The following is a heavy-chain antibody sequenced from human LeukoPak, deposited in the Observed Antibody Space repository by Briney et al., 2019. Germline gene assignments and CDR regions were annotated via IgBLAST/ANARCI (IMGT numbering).Heavy chain of an antibody. CDR3: ARGLGYCSSTSCPNWFDP. Sequence: PSETLSLTCTVSGGSISSGGYYWSWIRQPPGKGLEWIGYIYHSGSTYYNPSLKSRVTISVDRSKNQFSLKLSSVTAADTAVYYCARGLGYCSSTSCPNWFDPWGQGTLVTVSS. CDR1: GGSISSGGYY. V-gene: IGHV4-30-2*01. D-gene: IGHD2-2*01. J-gene: IGHJ5*02. CDR2: IYHSGST.